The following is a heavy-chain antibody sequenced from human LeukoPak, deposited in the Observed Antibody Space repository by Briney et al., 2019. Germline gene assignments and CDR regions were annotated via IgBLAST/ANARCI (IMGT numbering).Heavy chain of an antibody. CDR2: IYSGGST. D-gene: IGHD6-13*01. CDR1: GFTVSSNY. V-gene: IGHV3-53*01. J-gene: IGHJ4*02. CDR3: ASLIPAAERDY. Sequence: GGSLRLSCAASGFTVSSNYMSWVRQAPGKGLEWVSVIYSGGSTYYADSVKGRFTISRDNAKKSLYLQMNSLRAEDTAVYYCASLIPAAERDYWGRGTLVTVSS.